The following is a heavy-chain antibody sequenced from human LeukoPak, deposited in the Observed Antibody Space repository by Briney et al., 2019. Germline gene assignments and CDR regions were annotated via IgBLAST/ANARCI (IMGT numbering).Heavy chain of an antibody. CDR2: IIPIFGTA. CDR3: ARASGSYGFWYFDL. CDR1: GCTFGSYA. Sequence: GASVKVSCKASGCTFGSYAISWVRQAPGQGLEWMGRIIPIFGTANYAQKFQGRVTITTDEPTSTAFMELSSLRSEDTAVYYCARASGSYGFWYFDLWGRGTLVTVSS. J-gene: IGHJ2*01. V-gene: IGHV1-69*05. D-gene: IGHD1-26*01.